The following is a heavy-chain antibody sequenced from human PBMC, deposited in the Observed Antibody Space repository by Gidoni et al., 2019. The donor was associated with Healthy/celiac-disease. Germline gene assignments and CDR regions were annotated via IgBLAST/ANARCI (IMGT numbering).Heavy chain of an antibody. J-gene: IGHJ4*02. CDR1: GYTLTELS. CDR3: ATLVVPAANDVGPTVTSYFDY. CDR2: FDPEDGET. V-gene: IGHV1-24*01. Sequence: QVQLVQSGAEVKKPGASVKVSCKVSGYTLTELSMYWVRQAPGKGLEWMGGFDPEDGETIYAQKFQGRVTMTEDTSTDTAYMELGSLRSEDTAVYYCATLVVPAANDVGPTVTSYFDYWGQGTLVTVSS. D-gene: IGHD2-2*01.